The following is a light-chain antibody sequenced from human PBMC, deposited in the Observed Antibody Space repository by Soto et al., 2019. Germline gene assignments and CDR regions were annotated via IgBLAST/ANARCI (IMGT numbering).Light chain of an antibody. CDR2: GNS. V-gene: IGLV1-40*01. CDR1: SSNIGAGYD. CDR3: QSYGSSLRGVV. Sequence: QSVLTQPPSVSGAPGQRVTISCTGSSSNIGAGYDVHWYQQLPGTAPKLLIYGNSNRPSGVPDRFSGSKSGTSASLAITGLQAGDEADYYRQSYGSSLRGVVFGGGTQLTVL. J-gene: IGLJ2*01.